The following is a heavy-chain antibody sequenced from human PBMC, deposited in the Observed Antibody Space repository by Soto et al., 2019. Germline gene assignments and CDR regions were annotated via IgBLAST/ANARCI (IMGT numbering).Heavy chain of an antibody. Sequence: PPQILSLTCAISGDSVSSKSAAWDWIRQSPSRGFEWLGRTRYTSQWYSEYAVSVRSRITINPDTAKNHFSLQLTSVTPEDAAVYYRVRVDWNHAGSWGQGTLVTVSS. CDR2: TRYTSQWYS. J-gene: IGHJ5*02. CDR1: GDSVSSKSAA. V-gene: IGHV6-1*01. CDR3: VRVDWNHAGS. D-gene: IGHD1-1*01.